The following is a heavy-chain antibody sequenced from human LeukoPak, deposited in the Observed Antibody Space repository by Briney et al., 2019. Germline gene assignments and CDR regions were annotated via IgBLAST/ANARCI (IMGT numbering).Heavy chain of an antibody. D-gene: IGHD6-13*01. V-gene: IGHV1-18*04. Sequence: ASVKVSCKASGYTFTSYGISWVRQAPGQGLEWMGWISAYTGNTKYAQKLQDRVTMTTDTSTSTAYMELRSLRSDDTAVYYCAKDGGSWYQGYWGQGTLVTVSS. CDR3: AKDGGSWYQGY. J-gene: IGHJ4*02. CDR1: GYTFTSYG. CDR2: ISAYTGNT.